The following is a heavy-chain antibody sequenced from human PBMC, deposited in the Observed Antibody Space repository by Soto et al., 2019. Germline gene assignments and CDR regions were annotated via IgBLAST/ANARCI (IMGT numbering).Heavy chain of an antibody. J-gene: IGHJ4*02. CDR3: ARGGPRDGYRDLDY. V-gene: IGHV3-23*01. Sequence: EVQLLESGGALVQPGGSLRLSCAASGFTFSTYAMTWVRQAPGKGLEWVASLTNTGDSTHYPDSVKGRFTISRDNLKNTMYLQMSSLRAEDTAVYYCARGGPRDGYRDLDYWGQGTQVTVSS. CDR1: GFTFSTYA. CDR2: LTNTGDST. D-gene: IGHD5-18*01.